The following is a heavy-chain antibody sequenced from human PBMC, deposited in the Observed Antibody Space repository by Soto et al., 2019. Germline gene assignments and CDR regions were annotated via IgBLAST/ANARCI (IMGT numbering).Heavy chain of an antibody. D-gene: IGHD6-6*01. CDR2: TYYRSRWFN. Sequence: QTLSLTCAISGDSVSSNSATWDWIRQSPSRGLEWLGRTYYRSRWFNDYAGSVKGRITINPDTSNNQFSLQLNSVTPEDTAVYYCARAKEYSSSSGMDVWGQGTTVTVSS. J-gene: IGHJ6*02. CDR1: GDSVSSNSAT. CDR3: ARAKEYSSSSGMDV. V-gene: IGHV6-1*01.